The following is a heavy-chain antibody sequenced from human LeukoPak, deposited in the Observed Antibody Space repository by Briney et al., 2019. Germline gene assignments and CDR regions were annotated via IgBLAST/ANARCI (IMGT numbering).Heavy chain of an antibody. D-gene: IGHD3-22*01. CDR3: ARDKGYYDSSGYYRDY. Sequence: ASVKVSCKASGYTFTSYYMHWVRQAPGQGLEWMGIINPSGGSTSYAQKFQGRVTMTRDTSTSTVYMKLSSLRSEDTAVYYCARDKGYYDSSGYYRDYWGQGTLVTVSS. J-gene: IGHJ4*02. CDR1: GYTFTSYY. V-gene: IGHV1-46*01. CDR2: INPSGGST.